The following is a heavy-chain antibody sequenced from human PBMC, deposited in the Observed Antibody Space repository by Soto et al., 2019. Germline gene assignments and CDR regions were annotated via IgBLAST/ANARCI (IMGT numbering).Heavy chain of an antibody. Sequence: LRLSCAASGFTFSSYGMHWVRQAPGKGLEWVALITYAGSNKNYADSVKGRFTISRDNSKNTLYLQMNSLRPEDTAVYYCARSEQYQVFAFDIWGQGTMVTVSS. CDR2: ITYAGSNK. V-gene: IGHV3-30*03. CDR3: ARSEQYQVFAFDI. D-gene: IGHD6-19*01. CDR1: GFTFSSYG. J-gene: IGHJ3*02.